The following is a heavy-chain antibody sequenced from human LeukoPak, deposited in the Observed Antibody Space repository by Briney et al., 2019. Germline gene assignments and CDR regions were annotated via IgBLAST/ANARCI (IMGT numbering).Heavy chain of an antibody. V-gene: IGHV3-23*01. CDR1: GFTFSDYA. CDR2: VNGRGATT. CDR3: AKAPATGEGYYFYYMDV. J-gene: IGHJ6*03. Sequence: GGSLRLSCAASGFASGFTFSDYAVSWVRQAPGKGPERVASVNGRGATTYYADSVRGRFTISRDNSKNTVYLQMISLGADDTAVYFCAKAPATGEGYYFYYMDVRGKGTTVTVSS. D-gene: IGHD7-27*01.